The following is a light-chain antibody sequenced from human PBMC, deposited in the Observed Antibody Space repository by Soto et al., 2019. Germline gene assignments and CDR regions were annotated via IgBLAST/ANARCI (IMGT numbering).Light chain of an antibody. CDR1: QSVSSF. CDR2: DAS. CDR3: QQRSNWPST. V-gene: IGKV3-11*01. Sequence: EIVLTQSPATLSLSPGERATLSCRASQSVSSFLAWYQQRPGQAPRLLIYDASSRATGIPARFSGSGSGTDFTLPISSLEPEDFAVYYCQQRSNWPSTFGPGTKLEIK. J-gene: IGKJ2*01.